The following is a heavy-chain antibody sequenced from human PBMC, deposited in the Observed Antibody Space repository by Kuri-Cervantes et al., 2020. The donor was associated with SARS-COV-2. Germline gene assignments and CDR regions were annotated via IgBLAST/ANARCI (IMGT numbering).Heavy chain of an antibody. Sequence: GESLKISCAASGFTFSSYAMSWVRQAPGKGLEWVSAISGSGGGTYYADSVKGRFTISRDNSKNTLYLQMNSLRAEDTAVYYCARGELGISNYYYYYMDVWGKGTTVTVSS. CDR1: GFTFSSYA. D-gene: IGHD7-27*01. V-gene: IGHV3-23*01. CDR2: ISGSGGGT. J-gene: IGHJ6*03. CDR3: ARGELGISNYYYYYMDV.